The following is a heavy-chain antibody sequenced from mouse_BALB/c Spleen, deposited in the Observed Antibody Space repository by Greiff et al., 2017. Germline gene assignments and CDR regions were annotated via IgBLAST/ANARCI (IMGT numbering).Heavy chain of an antibody. CDR2: IWAGGST. D-gene: IGHD2-4*01. J-gene: IGHJ1*01. CDR3: AREEVSTMITTGYFDV. V-gene: IGHV2-9*02. CDR1: GFSLSRYS. Sequence: QVQLKESGPGLVAPSQSLSITCTVSGFSLSRYSVHWVRQPPGKGLEWLGVIWAGGSTNYNSALMSRLSISKDNSKSQVFLKMNSLQTDDTAMYYCAREEVSTMITTGYFDVWGAGTTVTVSS.